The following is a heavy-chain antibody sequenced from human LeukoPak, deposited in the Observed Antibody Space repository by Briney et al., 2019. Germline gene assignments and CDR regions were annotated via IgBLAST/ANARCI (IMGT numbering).Heavy chain of an antibody. D-gene: IGHD3-22*01. CDR1: GFTFNNYA. CDR2: ISNSGGNI. V-gene: IGHV3-23*01. CDR3: ARVGIAYYYDSSGYYTDF. Sequence: GGSLRLSCVASGFTFNNYAMSWVRQAPGRGLEWLSSISNSGGNIDYRNSVKGRFTISRDNSKNTLYLQMNSLRAEDTAVYYCARVGIAYYYDSSGYYTDFWGQGTLVTVSS. J-gene: IGHJ4*02.